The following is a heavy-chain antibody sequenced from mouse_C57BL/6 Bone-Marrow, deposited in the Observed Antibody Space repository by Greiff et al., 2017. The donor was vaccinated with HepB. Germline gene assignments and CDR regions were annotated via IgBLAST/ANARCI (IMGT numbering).Heavy chain of an antibody. V-gene: IGHV1-22*01. J-gene: IGHJ4*01. CDR1: GYTFTDYN. CDR3: AEEGHWDYAMDY. CDR2: INTNNGGT. D-gene: IGHD4-1*01. Sequence: EVKLQESGPELVKPGASVKMSCKASGYTFTDYNMHWVKQSHGKSLEWIGYINTNNGGTSYNQKFKGKATLTVNKSSSTAYMELRRLTSEDSAVYCCAEEGHWDYAMDYWGQGTSVTVSS.